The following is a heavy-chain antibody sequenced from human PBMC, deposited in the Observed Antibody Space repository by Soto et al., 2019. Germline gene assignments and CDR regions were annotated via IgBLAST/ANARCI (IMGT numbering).Heavy chain of an antibody. Sequence: GGSLRLSCAASGFTFSYYTVHWVRRAPGKGLEWVSSISGIRGDIRYADSVKGRFTISRDNAKTSLYLQMNSLTTEDTAVYYCAREGVHNYNEYYFDYWGQGTLVTVSS. V-gene: IGHV3-21*06. D-gene: IGHD3-22*01. CDR3: AREGVHNYNEYYFDY. CDR2: ISGIRGDI. CDR1: GFTFSYYT. J-gene: IGHJ4*02.